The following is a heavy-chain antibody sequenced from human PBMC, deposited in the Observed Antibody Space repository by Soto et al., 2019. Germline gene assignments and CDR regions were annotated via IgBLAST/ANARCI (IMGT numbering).Heavy chain of an antibody. J-gene: IGHJ6*03. V-gene: IGHV3-23*01. CDR2: ISGSGGST. D-gene: IGHD3-16*02. Sequence: GGSLRLSCAASGFTFSSYAMSWVRQAPGKGLEWVSAISGSGGSTYYADSVKGRFTISRDNSKNTLYLQMNSLRAEDTAVYYCAKAARGVDLGELSFGKDFYYYYMDVWGKGTTVTVSS. CDR1: GFTFSSYA. CDR3: AKAARGVDLGELSFGKDFYYYYMDV.